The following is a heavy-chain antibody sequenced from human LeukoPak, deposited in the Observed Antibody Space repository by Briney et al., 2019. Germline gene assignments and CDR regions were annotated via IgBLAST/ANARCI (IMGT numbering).Heavy chain of an antibody. CDR3: ARHWGGKVDY. V-gene: IGHV4-59*08. Sequence: SETLSLTCTVSGDSISSYYWSWIRQPPGKGLEWIGYIYFSGSTNYNPSLKSRVTISLDTSKNQFSLKLSSVTAADTAVYYCARHWGGKVDYWGQGTLVTVSS. D-gene: IGHD3-16*01. CDR2: IYFSGST. J-gene: IGHJ4*02. CDR1: GDSISSYY.